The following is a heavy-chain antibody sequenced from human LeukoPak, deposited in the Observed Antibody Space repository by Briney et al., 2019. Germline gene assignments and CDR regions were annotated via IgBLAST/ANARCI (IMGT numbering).Heavy chain of an antibody. CDR3: VKGSSHYYDSPLRAFDI. Sequence: PGGSLRLSSSASGFTFSSYSMHWVRHAPGKGLEYVSAISSNGGTTYHADSVKGRFTISRDNSKNTLYLQMSSLRAGDTAVYYCVKGSSHYYDSPLRAFDIWGQGTMVTVSS. J-gene: IGHJ3*02. V-gene: IGHV3-64D*09. D-gene: IGHD3-22*01. CDR1: GFTFSSYS. CDR2: ISSNGGTT.